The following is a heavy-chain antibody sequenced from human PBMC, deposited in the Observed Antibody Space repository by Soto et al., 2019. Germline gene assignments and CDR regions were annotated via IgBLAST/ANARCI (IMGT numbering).Heavy chain of an antibody. V-gene: IGHV4-61*08. D-gene: IGHD3-3*01. J-gene: IGHJ4*02. CDR3: ARGHLWLED. CDR2: IYYSGST. Sequence: SETLSLTCAVSGGSISSGGYSWSWIRQPPGKGLEYIGYIYYSGSTYYNPSLKSRVTVSLDSSKNQFSLKLTSVTAADTAIYYCARGHLWLEDWAQGTLVTVSS. CDR1: GGSISSGGYS.